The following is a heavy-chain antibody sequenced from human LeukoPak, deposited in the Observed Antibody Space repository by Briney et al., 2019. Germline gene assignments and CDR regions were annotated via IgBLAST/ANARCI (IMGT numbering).Heavy chain of an antibody. J-gene: IGHJ5*02. V-gene: IGHV1-8*01. CDR1: GYTFTSYD. D-gene: IGHD1-26*01. CDR2: INPSGSDT. Sequence: GASVKVSCKASGYTFTSYDINWVRQATGQGLEWMGLINPSGSDTVYAQKFQGRVTMTRDMSTSTDYMELSSLRFDDTAVYYCARDNSVGDTAWWFDPWGQGTLVTVSS. CDR3: ARDNSVGDTAWWFDP.